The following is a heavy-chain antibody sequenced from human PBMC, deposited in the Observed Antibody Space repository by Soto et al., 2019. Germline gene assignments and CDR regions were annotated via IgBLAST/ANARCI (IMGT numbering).Heavy chain of an antibody. V-gene: IGHV3-30*18. CDR2: ISYDGTDK. D-gene: IGHD6-19*01. J-gene: IGHJ5*02. CDR3: VKENRDDDSGWYSSTDWFDP. Sequence: QVQLVESGGGVVQPGRSLRLSCAASGFTFSSYGIHWVRQAPGKGLEWVALISYDGTDKYYADSVKGRFTISRDNSKNTLYLQMSSLGPEDTAVYYCVKENRDDDSGWYSSTDWFDPWGQGTLVTVSS. CDR1: GFTFSSYG.